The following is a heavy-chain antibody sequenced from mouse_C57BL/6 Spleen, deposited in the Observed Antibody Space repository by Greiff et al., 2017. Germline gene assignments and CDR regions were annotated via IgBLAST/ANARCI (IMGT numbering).Heavy chain of an antibody. CDR1: GYTFTSYW. J-gene: IGHJ4*01. V-gene: IGHV1-64*01. CDR2: IHPNSGST. Sequence: QVQLQQPGAELVKPGASVKLSCKASGYTFTSYWMHWVKQRPGQGLEWIGKIHPNSGSTNYNEKFKSKATLTADKSSSTAYMQLSSLTSEDSAVYYCATMRSGVSWAMDYWGQGTSVTVSS. CDR3: ATMRSGVSWAMDY.